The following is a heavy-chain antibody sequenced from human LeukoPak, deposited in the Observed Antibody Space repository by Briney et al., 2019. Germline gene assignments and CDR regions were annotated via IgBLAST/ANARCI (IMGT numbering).Heavy chain of an antibody. CDR2: IIPMFGTA. J-gene: IGHJ3*02. CDR1: RGTFSNYA. Sequence: GSSVKVSCKASRGTFSNYAISWVRQAPGQGLEWMGGIIPMFGTANYAQKFQGRVTISADESTSTAFMELSSLRSEDTAVYYCARARLITIFGVVTPDAFDIWGQGTMVTVSS. D-gene: IGHD3-3*01. CDR3: ARARLITIFGVVTPDAFDI. V-gene: IGHV1-69*01.